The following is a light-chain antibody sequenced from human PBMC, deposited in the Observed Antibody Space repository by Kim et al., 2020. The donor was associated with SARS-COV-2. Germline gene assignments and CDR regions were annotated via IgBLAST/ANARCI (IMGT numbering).Light chain of an antibody. CDR1: KLGHKF. CDR3: QAWDADSVV. Sequence: SYELTQPPSVSVSPGQTAAITCSGHKLGHKFTSWYQQQPGQSPLLIIYQDFKRPSGVPERFSGSNSGNTATLTISGTQALDEADYYCQAWDADSVVFGGG. V-gene: IGLV3-1*01. J-gene: IGLJ2*01. CDR2: QDF.